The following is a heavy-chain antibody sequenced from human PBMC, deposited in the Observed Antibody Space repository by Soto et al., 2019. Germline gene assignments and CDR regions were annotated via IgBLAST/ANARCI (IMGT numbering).Heavy chain of an antibody. CDR3: ARDQIVGATLGRLEY. J-gene: IGHJ4*02. Sequence: GASVKVSCKASGYTFTSYYMHWVRQAPGQGLEWMGIINPSGGSASYAQKFQGRVTMTRDTSTSTAYMELSSLTSEDTAVYYCARDQIVGATLGRLEYWGQGTLVTVSS. D-gene: IGHD1-26*01. V-gene: IGHV1-46*01. CDR2: INPSGGSA. CDR1: GYTFTSYY.